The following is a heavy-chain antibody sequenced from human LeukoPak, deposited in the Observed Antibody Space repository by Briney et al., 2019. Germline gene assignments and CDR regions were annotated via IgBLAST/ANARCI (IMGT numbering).Heavy chain of an antibody. D-gene: IGHD6-19*01. CDR1: GGSISSSSYY. J-gene: IGHJ6*03. CDR3: ARGGGEQWLGYYMDV. CDR2: IYHSGGT. V-gene: IGHV4-30-2*01. Sequence: SETLSLTCTVSGGSISSSSYYWGWIRQPPGEGLEWIGYIYHSGGTYYNPSLKSRVTISVDRSKNQFSLKLSSVTAADTAVYYCARGGGEQWLGYYMDVWGKGTTVTVSS.